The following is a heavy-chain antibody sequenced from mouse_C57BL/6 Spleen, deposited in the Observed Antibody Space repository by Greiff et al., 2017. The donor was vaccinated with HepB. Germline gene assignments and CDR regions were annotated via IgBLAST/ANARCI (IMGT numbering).Heavy chain of an antibody. CDR3: ATPLRY. J-gene: IGHJ3*01. D-gene: IGHD1-1*01. V-gene: IGHV1-26*01. Sequence: VQLQQSGPELVKPGASVKISCKASGYTFTDYYMNWVKQSHGKSLEWIGDINPNNGGTSYNQKFKGKATLTVDKSSSTAYMELRSLTSEDSAVYYCATPLRYWGQGTLVTVSA. CDR1: GYTFTDYY. CDR2: INPNNGGT.